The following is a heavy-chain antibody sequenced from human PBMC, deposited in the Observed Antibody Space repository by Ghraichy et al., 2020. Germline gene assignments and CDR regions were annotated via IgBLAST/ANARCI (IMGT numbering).Heavy chain of an antibody. CDR3: ARVRPMSGTIFGVVIPISNGMDV. CDR1: GGSFSGYY. D-gene: IGHD3-3*01. J-gene: IGHJ6*02. Sequence: SETLSLTCAVYGGSFSGYYWSWIRQPPGKGLAWIGEINHSGSTHYNPSLKSRVTISVDTSTNQFSLKLSSVTAADTAVYYCARVRPMSGTIFGVVIPISNGMDVWGQGTTVTVSS. CDR2: INHSGST. V-gene: IGHV4-34*01.